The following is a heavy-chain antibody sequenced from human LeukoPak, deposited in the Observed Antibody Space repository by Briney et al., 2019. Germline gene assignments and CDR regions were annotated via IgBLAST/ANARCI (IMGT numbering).Heavy chain of an antibody. Sequence: GASVKVSCKASGYTFTGYYMHWVRQAPGQGLEWMGWINPNSGGTNYAQKFQGRVTMTRDTSISTAYMELSSLRSEDTAVYYCARGIVDSSGYYINYWGQGTLVTVSS. D-gene: IGHD3-22*01. J-gene: IGHJ4*02. V-gene: IGHV1-2*02. CDR1: GYTFTGYY. CDR2: INPNSGGT. CDR3: ARGIVDSSGYYINY.